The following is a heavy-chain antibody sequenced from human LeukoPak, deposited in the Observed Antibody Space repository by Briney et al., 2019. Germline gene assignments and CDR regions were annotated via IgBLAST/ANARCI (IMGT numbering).Heavy chain of an antibody. CDR2: IHSDGSTT. D-gene: IGHD2-15*01. Sequence: GGSLRLSCTASGFTFSSYWMHWVRQAPGKGLVWVSRIHSDGSTTSYADSVKGRFTISRDNSKNTLYLQMNSLRAEDTALCFCARDRRYCSGGSCYFDYFFDYWGQGTLVTVSS. V-gene: IGHV3-74*01. CDR1: GFTFSSYW. J-gene: IGHJ4*02. CDR3: ARDRRYCSGGSCYFDYFFDY.